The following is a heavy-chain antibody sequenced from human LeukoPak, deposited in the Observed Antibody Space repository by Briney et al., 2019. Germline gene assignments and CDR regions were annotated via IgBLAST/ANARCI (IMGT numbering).Heavy chain of an antibody. CDR1: GFTFSNYG. CDR2: ISYDGSNK. CDR3: VVGARITMIVVPFDY. V-gene: IGHV3-30*03. Sequence: PGGSLRLSCAASGFTFSNYGMHWVRQAPGKGLEWVAVISYDGSNKYYADSVKGRFSISRDNSKNTLYLQMNSLRPEDTAVYYCVVGARITMIVVPFDYWGQGTLVTVSS. D-gene: IGHD3-22*01. J-gene: IGHJ4*02.